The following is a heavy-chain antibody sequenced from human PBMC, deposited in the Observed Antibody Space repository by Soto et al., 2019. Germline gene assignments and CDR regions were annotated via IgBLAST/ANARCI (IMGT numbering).Heavy chain of an antibody. CDR1: GFTFSAYV. J-gene: IGHJ4*02. D-gene: IGHD5-18*01. CDR3: AKARGYSYGYLDY. V-gene: IGHV3-9*01. CDR2: ISWNSGSI. Sequence: EVEVLESGGGLVQPGGSLRLSCAASGFTFSAYVMSWVRQAPGKGLEWVSGISWNSGSIGYADSVKGRFTISRDNAKNSLYLQMNSLRAEDTALYYCAKARGYSYGYLDYWGQGTLVTVSS.